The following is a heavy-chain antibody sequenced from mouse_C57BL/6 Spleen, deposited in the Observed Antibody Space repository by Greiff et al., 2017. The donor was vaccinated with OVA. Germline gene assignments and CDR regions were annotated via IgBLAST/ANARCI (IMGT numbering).Heavy chain of an antibody. CDR2: IHPNSGST. CDR1: GYTFTSYW. CDR3: ARKAGSSSFDY. J-gene: IGHJ2*01. Sequence: QVQLQQSGAELVKPGASVKLSCKASGYTFTSYWMHWVKQRPGQGLEWIGMIHPNSGSTNYNEKFKSKATLTVDKSSSTAYMQLSSLTSEDSAVYYCARKAGSSSFDYWGQGTTLTVSS. D-gene: IGHD1-1*01. V-gene: IGHV1-64*01.